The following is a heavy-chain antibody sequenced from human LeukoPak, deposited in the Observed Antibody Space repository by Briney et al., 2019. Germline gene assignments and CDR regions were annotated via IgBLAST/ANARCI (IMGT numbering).Heavy chain of an antibody. CDR1: GGSISSYY. CDR2: IYYSGST. D-gene: IGHD3-16*01. CDR3: ARGTCQRGAHDMDV. J-gene: IGHJ6*03. Sequence: SETLSLTCTVSGGSISSYYWSWIRQPPGKGLEWLGYIYYSGSTNYNPSLKSRVTISVDTSKNQFSLKLSSVTAADTAVYYCARGTCQRGAHDMDVWGKGTTVTISS. V-gene: IGHV4-59*01.